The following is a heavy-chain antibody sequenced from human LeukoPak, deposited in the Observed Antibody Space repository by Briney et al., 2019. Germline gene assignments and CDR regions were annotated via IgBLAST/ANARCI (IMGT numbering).Heavy chain of an antibody. J-gene: IGHJ4*02. CDR1: GFTSSSSG. CDR2: ISNGGGST. D-gene: IGHD5-12*01. CDR3: VYSGYFNYFDY. Sequence: GGSLRLSCAAAGFTSSSSGMSWVRQAPGKGLEWVSTISNGGGSTYYADSVKGRFTISRDNSKNTLHLQMNSLRAEDTAIYFCVYSGYFNYFDYWGQGTLVTVSS. V-gene: IGHV3-23*01.